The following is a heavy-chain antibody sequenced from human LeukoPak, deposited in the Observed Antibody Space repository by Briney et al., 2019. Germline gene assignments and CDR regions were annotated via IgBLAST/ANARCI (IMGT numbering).Heavy chain of an antibody. D-gene: IGHD2-15*01. CDR3: ATGYCSGGSCYGDYYYYMDV. CDR1: GYTFTSYG. J-gene: IGHJ6*03. CDR2: ISAYNGNT. Sequence: ASVKVSCKASGYTFTSYGISWVRQAPGQGLEWMGWISAYNGNTNYAQKLQGRVTMTTDTSTSTAYMELRSLRSDDTAVYYCATGYCSGGSCYGDYYYYMDVWGKGTTVTVSS. V-gene: IGHV1-18*01.